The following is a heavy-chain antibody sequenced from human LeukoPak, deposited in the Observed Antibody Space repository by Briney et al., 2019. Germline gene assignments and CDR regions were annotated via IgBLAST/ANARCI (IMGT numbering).Heavy chain of an antibody. D-gene: IGHD3-9*01. V-gene: IGHV1-69*05. Sequence: SVKVSCKASGGTFSSYAISWVRQAPGQGLEWMGRIIPIFGTANYAQKFQGRVTITTDESTGTAYMELSSLRSEDTAVYYCARERDQNYDILTGYSPWGQGTLVTVSS. CDR2: IIPIFGTA. CDR1: GGTFSSYA. J-gene: IGHJ5*02. CDR3: ARERDQNYDILTGYSP.